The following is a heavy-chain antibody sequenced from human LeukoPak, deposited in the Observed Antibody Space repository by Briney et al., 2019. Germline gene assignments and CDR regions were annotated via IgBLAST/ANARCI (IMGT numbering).Heavy chain of an antibody. CDR1: GFTVSTNY. CDR3: ARESVVRGVINGMDV. J-gene: IGHJ6*02. CDR2: VYSDGTT. D-gene: IGHD3-10*01. V-gene: IGHV3-66*01. Sequence: PGGSLRLSCAASGFTVSTNYLSWVRQAPGKGLEWVSVVYSDGTTYHADSVKGRFTISRDNSKNTMYLQMNSLRADDTAVYYCARESVVRGVINGMDVWGQGTMVTVSS.